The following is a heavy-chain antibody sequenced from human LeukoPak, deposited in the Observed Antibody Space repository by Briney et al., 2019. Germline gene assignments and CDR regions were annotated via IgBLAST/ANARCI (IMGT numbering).Heavy chain of an antibody. D-gene: IGHD3-10*01. V-gene: IGHV4-39*01. Sequence: SETLSLTCTVSGGSISSSSYYWGWIRQPPGKGLEWIGSIYYSGSTYYNPSLKSRVTISVDTSKNQFSLKLSSVTSADTAVYYCARRGYYGSGSYRGGCDYWGQGTLVTVSS. CDR2: IYYSGST. CDR1: GGSISSSSYY. CDR3: ARRGYYGSGSYRGGCDY. J-gene: IGHJ4*02.